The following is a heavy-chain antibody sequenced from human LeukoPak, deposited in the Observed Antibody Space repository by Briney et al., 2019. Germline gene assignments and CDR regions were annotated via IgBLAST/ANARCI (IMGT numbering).Heavy chain of an antibody. Sequence: GGSLRLSCAASGFTFSTYGMSWVRQAPGKGLEWVSGISSSGGSTSYADSVKGRFTISRDNSKNTLYLQMNSLRAEDTAVYYCARSRSWIQLWYDYWGQGTLVTVSS. CDR3: ARSRSWIQLWYDY. CDR1: GFTFSTYG. D-gene: IGHD5-18*01. V-gene: IGHV3-23*01. CDR2: ISSSGGST. J-gene: IGHJ4*02.